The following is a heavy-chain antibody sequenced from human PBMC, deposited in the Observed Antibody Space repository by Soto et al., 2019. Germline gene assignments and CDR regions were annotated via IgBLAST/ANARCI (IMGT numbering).Heavy chain of an antibody. CDR2: IYTSGST. Sequence: SETLSLTCTVSGGSINDYYWGWIRQPSGKGLEWIGRIYTSGSTDYNPSLKSRVTISIDTSKTQFYLKVTSMTAADTAVYYCARERREEIQDGYDLDCWGQGALVTVSS. CDR3: ARERREEIQDGYDLDC. D-gene: IGHD5-12*01. CDR1: GGSINDYY. V-gene: IGHV4-4*07. J-gene: IGHJ4*02.